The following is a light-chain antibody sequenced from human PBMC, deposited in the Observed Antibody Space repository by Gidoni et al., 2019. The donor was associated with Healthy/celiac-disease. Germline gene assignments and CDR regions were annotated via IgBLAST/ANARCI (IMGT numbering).Light chain of an antibody. CDR3: QQYNNWPQT. CDR1: QSVSSN. CDR2: GAS. Sequence: VMTQSPATLSVSPGERATLSCRASQSVSSNLAWYQQKPGQAPRLLIYGASTRATGIPARFSGSGSGTEFTLTISSLQSEDFAVYYCQQYNNWPQTFGQGTKVEIK. J-gene: IGKJ1*01. V-gene: IGKV3-15*01.